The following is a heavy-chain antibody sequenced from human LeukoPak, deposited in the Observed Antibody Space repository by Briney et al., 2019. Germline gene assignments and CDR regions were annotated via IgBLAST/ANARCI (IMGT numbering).Heavy chain of an antibody. D-gene: IGHD3-22*01. J-gene: IGHJ4*02. CDR1: GYSISSGYY. CDR2: IYHSGST. Sequence: SETLSLTCTVSGYSISSGYYWGWIRQPPGKGLEWIGSIYHSGSTYYNPSLKSRVTISVDTSKNQFSLKLSSVTAADTAVYYYASRGRRAHSSGYKYWGQGTLVTVSS. V-gene: IGHV4-38-2*02. CDR3: ASRGRRAHSSGYKY.